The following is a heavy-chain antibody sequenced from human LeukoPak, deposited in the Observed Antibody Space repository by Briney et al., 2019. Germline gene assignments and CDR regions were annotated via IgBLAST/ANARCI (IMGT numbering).Heavy chain of an antibody. V-gene: IGHV3-21*01. Sequence: SGGSLRLSCAASGFTFSSYSMNWVRQAPGKGLEWVSSISSSSSYIYYADSVKGRFTISRDNAKNSLYLQMNSLRAEDTAVYYCASRKLRGGYGYYYYMDVWGKGTTVTVSS. CDR1: GFTFSSYS. D-gene: IGHD5-12*01. J-gene: IGHJ6*03. CDR3: ASRKLRGGYGYYYYMDV. CDR2: ISSSSSYI.